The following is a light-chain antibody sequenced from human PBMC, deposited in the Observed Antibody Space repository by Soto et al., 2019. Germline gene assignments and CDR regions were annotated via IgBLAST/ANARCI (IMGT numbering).Light chain of an antibody. J-gene: IGKJ1*01. CDR1: QSVSNNY. CDR3: QQYGSSGT. V-gene: IGKV3-20*01. CDR2: GAS. Sequence: EIVLTQSPGTLSLSPGERATLSCRASQSVSNNYLAWYQQKPRQAPRLLIYGASNRATGIPDSFSGSASGTDFPLTISRLAPEDSAVYYCQQYGSSGTFGQGTKVDIK.